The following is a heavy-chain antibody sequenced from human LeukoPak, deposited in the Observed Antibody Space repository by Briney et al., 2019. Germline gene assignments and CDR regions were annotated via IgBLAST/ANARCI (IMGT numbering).Heavy chain of an antibody. J-gene: IGHJ3*02. V-gene: IGHV3-9*01. Sequence: QPGGSLRLSCAASGFTFDDYAMHWVRQAPGKGLEWFSGISWNSGSIGYADSVKGRFTISRDNAKNSLYLQMNSLRAEDTALYYCAKDIRDGYNFDAFDIWGQGTMVTVSS. CDR2: ISWNSGSI. D-gene: IGHD5-24*01. CDR1: GFTFDDYA. CDR3: AKDIRDGYNFDAFDI.